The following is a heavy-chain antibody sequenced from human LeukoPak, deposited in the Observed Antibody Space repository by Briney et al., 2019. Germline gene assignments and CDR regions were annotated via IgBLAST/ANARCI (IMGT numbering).Heavy chain of an antibody. Sequence: GGSLRLSCAASGFTFSSYGMHWVRQAPGKGLEWVAFIRYDGSNKYYADSVKGRFTISRDNSKNTLYLQMNSLRAEDTAVYYRAKDLERFGELLQFDYWGQGTLVTVSS. CDR2: IRYDGSNK. CDR3: AKDLERFGELLQFDY. D-gene: IGHD3-10*01. CDR1: GFTFSSYG. J-gene: IGHJ4*02. V-gene: IGHV3-30*02.